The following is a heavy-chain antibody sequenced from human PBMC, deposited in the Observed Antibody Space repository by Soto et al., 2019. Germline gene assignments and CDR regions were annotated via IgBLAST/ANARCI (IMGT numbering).Heavy chain of an antibody. CDR2: IHYRGST. D-gene: IGHD2-15*01. Sequence: PSETLSLTCTVSGGAITGAYYLNLIRQHPGKGLEWIGSIHYRGSTYYNPSLQSRITISLDRSNNQFSLNLSSVTAADTAVYYCARVRDSFGLDVWGQGTTVTVSS. CDR3: ARVRDSFGLDV. CDR1: GGAITGAYY. V-gene: IGHV4-31*03. J-gene: IGHJ6*02.